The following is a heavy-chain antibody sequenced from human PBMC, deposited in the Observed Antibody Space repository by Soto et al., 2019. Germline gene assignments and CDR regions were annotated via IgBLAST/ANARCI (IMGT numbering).Heavy chain of an antibody. J-gene: IGHJ3*02. Sequence: GGSLRLSCAASGFSFSDYTMNWFRQAPGKGLEWVAVMWYDGTNKYYGESVKGRFTISRDNSENTLYLQMNSLRVEDTAVYYCARDATFGTKGGSFDIWGHGTMVAVS. D-gene: IGHD3-16*01. CDR2: MWYDGTNK. V-gene: IGHV3-33*08. CDR1: GFSFSDYT. CDR3: ARDATFGTKGGSFDI.